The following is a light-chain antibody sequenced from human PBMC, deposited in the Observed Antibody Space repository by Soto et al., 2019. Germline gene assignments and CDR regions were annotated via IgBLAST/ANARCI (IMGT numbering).Light chain of an antibody. CDR2: DAS. J-gene: IGKJ4*01. CDR1: QSVSSY. CDR3: PQRRNWPLT. V-gene: IGKV3-11*01. Sequence: EIVLTQSPATLSLSPGERATLSCRASQSVSSYLAWYQQKPGQAPRLLMSDASNRATGIPARFSGSGSGTDFTITIRSLEPEDFAGYYCPQRRNWPLTFGGGTKVELK.